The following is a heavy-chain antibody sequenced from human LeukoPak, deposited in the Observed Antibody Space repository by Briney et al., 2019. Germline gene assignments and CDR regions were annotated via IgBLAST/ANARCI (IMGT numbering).Heavy chain of an antibody. J-gene: IGHJ4*02. CDR3: ALMVRGVITGDLDY. Sequence: ASVKVSFKASGYTFTSYYMHWVRQAPGQGLEWMGIINPSGGSTSYAQKFQGRVTMTRDTYTSTVYMELSSLRSEDTAVYYCALMVRGVITGDLDYWGQGTLVTVSS. D-gene: IGHD3-10*01. CDR1: GYTFTSYY. V-gene: IGHV1-46*01. CDR2: INPSGGST.